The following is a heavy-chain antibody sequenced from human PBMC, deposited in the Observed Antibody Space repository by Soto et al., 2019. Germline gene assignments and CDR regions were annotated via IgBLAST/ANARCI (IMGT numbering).Heavy chain of an antibody. CDR2: ITTDKGKT. CDR1: GYTFTSYG. J-gene: IGHJ4*02. CDR3: ATRSPAFDY. Sequence: QVQLVQSGPEVKKPGASVKVSCKTSGYTFTSYGISWVRQAPGQGLEWMGWITTDKGKTTYAQKFQGRVTMTTDTSTSTAYMEMRSQRSDDTAVYYCATRSPAFDYWGQGTLVTVSS. V-gene: IGHV1-18*01.